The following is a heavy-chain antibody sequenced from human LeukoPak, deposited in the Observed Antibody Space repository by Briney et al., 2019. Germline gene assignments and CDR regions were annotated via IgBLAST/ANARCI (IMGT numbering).Heavy chain of an antibody. D-gene: IGHD6-13*01. CDR1: GDSVNNNHYY. CDR2: IYYSGST. CDR3: ASVIGAVPNWFDP. J-gene: IGHJ5*02. Sequence: PSETLSLTCTVSGDSVNNNHYYWAWIRQPPGKGLEWIGSIYYSGSTYYNPSLKSRVTISVDTSKNQFSLKLSSVTAADTAVYYCASVIGAVPNWFDPWGQGTLVTVSS. V-gene: IGHV4-39*01.